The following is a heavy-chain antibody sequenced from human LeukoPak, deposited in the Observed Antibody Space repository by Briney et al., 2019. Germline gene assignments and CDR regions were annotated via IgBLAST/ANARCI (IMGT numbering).Heavy chain of an antibody. CDR3: AKGADPLTWRMMTVAGTRLDF. D-gene: IGHD6-19*01. CDR2: ISGDGGSR. V-gene: IGHV3-43*02. J-gene: IGHJ4*02. CDR1: GFTFDDYA. Sequence: PGGSLRLSCAVSGFTFDDYAMHWVRQAPGKGLEWVSLISGDGGSRYYAGSVKGRFTISRDNSKNSLYLQMNRLRTEDTAFYYCAKGADPLTWRMMTVAGTRLDFWGQGTLVTVSS.